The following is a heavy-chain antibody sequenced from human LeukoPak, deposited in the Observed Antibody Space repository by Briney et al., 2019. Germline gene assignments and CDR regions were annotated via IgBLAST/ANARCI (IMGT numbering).Heavy chain of an antibody. D-gene: IGHD3-16*01. J-gene: IGHJ4*02. Sequence: GGSLRLSCAASGFTFDDHAMHWVRQAPGKGLKWVSLISGDGGSTYYAYSVKGRFTISRDNSKNSLYLQMNSLRTEDTALYYCAKSRDDYVWGSPGGYWGQGTLVTVSS. CDR3: AKSRDDYVWGSPGGY. CDR2: ISGDGGST. V-gene: IGHV3-43*02. CDR1: GFTFDDHA.